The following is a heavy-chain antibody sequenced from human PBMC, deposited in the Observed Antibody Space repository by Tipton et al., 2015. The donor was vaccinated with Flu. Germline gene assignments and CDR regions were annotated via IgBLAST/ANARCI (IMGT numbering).Heavy chain of an antibody. D-gene: IGHD4-17*01. Sequence: SLRLSCTASGFTFGDYAMSWVRQAPGKGLEWVGFIRSKAYGGTTEYAASVKGRFTISRDDSKSIAYLQMNSLKTEDTAVYYCARWDLGGDYGVYWGQGTLVTVSS. V-gene: IGHV3-49*04. CDR3: ARWDLGGDYGVY. CDR2: IRSKAYGGTT. J-gene: IGHJ4*02. CDR1: GFTFGDYA.